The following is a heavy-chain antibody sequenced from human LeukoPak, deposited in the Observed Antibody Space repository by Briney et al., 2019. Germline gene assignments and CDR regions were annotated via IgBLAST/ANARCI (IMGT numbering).Heavy chain of an antibody. CDR3: ARVVARGIAVAGGAFDI. Sequence: SETLSLTCTVSGDSISDYYWSWIRQTPGRGLEWIGYIYYSGSTNYIPSLKSRVTISVDTSKNQFSLKLSSVTAADTAVYYCARVVARGIAVAGGAFDIWGQGTMVTVSS. CDR2: IYYSGST. D-gene: IGHD6-19*01. V-gene: IGHV4-59*01. J-gene: IGHJ3*02. CDR1: GDSISDYY.